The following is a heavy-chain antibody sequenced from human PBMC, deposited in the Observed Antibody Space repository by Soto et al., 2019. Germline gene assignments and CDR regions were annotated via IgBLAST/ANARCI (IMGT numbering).Heavy chain of an antibody. CDR1: GGSISSGDYY. CDR2: IYYSGST. J-gene: IGHJ4*02. V-gene: IGHV4-30-4*01. Sequence: SETLSLTFTVSGGSISSGDYYWSWIRQPPGKGLEWIGYIYYSGSTYYNPSLKSRVTISVDTYKNQFSMKLSSVTAADTAVYYCARTFSTCLDYWGQGTLVTVSS. CDR3: ARTFSTCLDY.